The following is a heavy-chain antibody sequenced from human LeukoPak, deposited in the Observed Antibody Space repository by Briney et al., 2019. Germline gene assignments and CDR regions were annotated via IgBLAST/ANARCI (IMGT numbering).Heavy chain of an antibody. J-gene: IGHJ6*02. V-gene: IGHV1-18*01. CDR1: GYTFTSYG. Sequence: ASVKVSCKASGYTFTSYGISWVRQAPGQGLEWMGWISAYNGNTNYAQKLQGRVTMTTDTSTSTAYMELRSLRSDDTAVYYCARDRPTHLGYCSGGSCYEDYYYGMDVWGQGTTVTVSS. D-gene: IGHD2-15*01. CDR3: ARDRPTHLGYCSGGSCYEDYYYGMDV. CDR2: ISAYNGNT.